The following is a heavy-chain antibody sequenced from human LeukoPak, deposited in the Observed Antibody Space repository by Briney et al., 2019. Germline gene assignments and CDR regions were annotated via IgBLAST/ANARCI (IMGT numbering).Heavy chain of an antibody. V-gene: IGHV4-59*08. D-gene: IGHD3-10*01. J-gene: IGHJ5*02. CDR3: ARRGNYYGSGSYYNP. Sequence: PSETLSLTCTVSGGSISSYYWSWIRQPPGKGLEWIGYIYYSGSTNYNPSLKSRVTISVDTSKNQFSLKLSSVTAADTAVYYCARRGNYYGSGSYYNPWGQGTLVTVSS. CDR1: GGSISSYY. CDR2: IYYSGST.